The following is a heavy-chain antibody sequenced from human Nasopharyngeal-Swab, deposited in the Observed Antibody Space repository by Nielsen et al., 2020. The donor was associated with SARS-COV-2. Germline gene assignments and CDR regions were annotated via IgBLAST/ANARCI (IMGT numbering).Heavy chain of an antibody. Sequence: SVKAPCKASGGIFSSYAISWVRQAPGQGLEWMAGIIPIFGTANYAQKFQGRVTITADESTSTAYMELSCLRSEDTAVYYCARGSETHDYSNYVFNVYYYYMDVWGKGTTVTVSS. J-gene: IGHJ6*03. CDR3: ARGSETHDYSNYVFNVYYYYMDV. CDR1: GGIFSSYA. CDR2: IIPIFGTA. D-gene: IGHD4-11*01. V-gene: IGHV1-69*13.